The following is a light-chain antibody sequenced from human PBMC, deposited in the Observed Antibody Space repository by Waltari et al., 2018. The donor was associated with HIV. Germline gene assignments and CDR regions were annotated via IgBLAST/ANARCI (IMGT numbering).Light chain of an antibody. J-gene: IGLJ2*01. V-gene: IGLV3-21*02. CDR3: QVWDNGTEHVV. CDR2: EDT. CDR1: NVGSKG. Sequence: SYVLTQPPSVSVAPGQTARITCGGNNVGSKGVHWYQQKPGQAPVVVVYEDTDRPSGLPERFSGSNSGNTATLTISRVEAGDEADYHCQVWDNGTEHVVFGGGTKLTVL.